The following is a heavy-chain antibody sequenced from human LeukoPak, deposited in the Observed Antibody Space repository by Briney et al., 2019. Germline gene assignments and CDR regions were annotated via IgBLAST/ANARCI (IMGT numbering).Heavy chain of an antibody. Sequence: GESLKISCQASAYRFTGYWISWVRQMPGKGLEWMGRIDPSDSYTSYSPPFQGHVTISTDKSISTVYLQWSSLKASDTAMYHCARHMDYWYFDLWGRGTLVTVSS. V-gene: IGHV5-10-1*01. J-gene: IGHJ2*01. CDR1: AYRFTGYW. CDR3: ARHMDYWYFDL. CDR2: IDPSDSYT.